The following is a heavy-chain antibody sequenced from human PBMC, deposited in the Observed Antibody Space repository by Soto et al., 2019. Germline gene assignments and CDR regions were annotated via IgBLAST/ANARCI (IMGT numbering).Heavy chain of an antibody. CDR1: GGSISSYY. V-gene: IGHV4-59*01. J-gene: IGHJ4*02. CDR2: IYYRGST. CDR3: ARLPSLYGDSLFDY. D-gene: IGHD4-17*01. Sequence: PSETLSLTCTVSGGSISSYYWSWIRQPPGKGLEWIGYIYYRGSTSYNPSLKSRVTISVDTSKNQFSLKLSSVTAADTAVYYCARLPSLYGDSLFDYWGQGTLVTVSS.